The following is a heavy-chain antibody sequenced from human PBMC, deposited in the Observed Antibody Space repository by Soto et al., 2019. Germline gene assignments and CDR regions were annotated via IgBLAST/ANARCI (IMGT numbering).Heavy chain of an antibody. D-gene: IGHD3-3*01. CDR3: ARVVRTIFGVVTSMDV. Sequence: SETLSLTCAVSGYSISSGYYWGWIRQPPGKGLEWIGSIYHSGSTYYNPSLKSRVTISVDTSKNQFSLKLSSVTAADTAVYYCARVVRTIFGVVTSMDVWGQGTTVTVSS. J-gene: IGHJ6*02. CDR2: IYHSGST. V-gene: IGHV4-38-2*01. CDR1: GYSISSGYY.